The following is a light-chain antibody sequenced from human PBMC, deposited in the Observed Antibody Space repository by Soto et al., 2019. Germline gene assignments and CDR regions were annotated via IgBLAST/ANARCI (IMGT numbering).Light chain of an antibody. CDR1: QDISHC. CDR3: QQGNSFPLT. V-gene: IGKV1-12*01. CDR2: TAS. J-gene: IGKJ4*01. Sequence: DLQMTQSPSSVSASVGDRVTITCRASQDISHCLAWFQQIPGEAPRLLIYTASSLHSGVPSRFSGRGSGTDFTLTISSLQPEDFATYYCQQGNSFPLTFGGGTRVEI.